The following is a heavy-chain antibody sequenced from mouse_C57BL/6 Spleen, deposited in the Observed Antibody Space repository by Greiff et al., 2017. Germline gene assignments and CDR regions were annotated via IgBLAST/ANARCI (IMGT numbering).Heavy chain of an antibody. V-gene: IGHV14-4*01. D-gene: IGHD2-5*01. Sequence: VHVKQSGAELVRPGASVKLSCTASGFNIKDDYMHWVKQRPEQGLEWIGWIDPENGDTEYASKFQGKATITADTSSNTAYLQLSSLTSEDTAVYYCTEGGSNYEEDYWGQGTTLTVSS. CDR1: GFNIKDDY. CDR2: IDPENGDT. CDR3: TEGGSNYEEDY. J-gene: IGHJ2*01.